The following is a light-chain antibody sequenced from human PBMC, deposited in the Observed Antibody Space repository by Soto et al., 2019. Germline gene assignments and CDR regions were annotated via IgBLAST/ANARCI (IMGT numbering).Light chain of an antibody. J-gene: IGKJ1*01. CDR3: QEYSSDSWT. V-gene: IGKV1-5*01. Sequence: DIQMTQSPSTLSASVGDRVTIACRASQSISTWLAWYQQKPGKAPNLLIYDASSLQSGVPSRFSGSGSGTEFTLTISSLQSDDFATYYCQEYSSDSWTVGQGTKVDIK. CDR2: DAS. CDR1: QSISTW.